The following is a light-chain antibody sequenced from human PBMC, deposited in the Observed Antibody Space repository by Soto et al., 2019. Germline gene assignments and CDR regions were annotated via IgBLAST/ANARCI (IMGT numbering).Light chain of an antibody. CDR1: HSVSSN. CDR2: GAS. CDR3: QQYNNWPQT. J-gene: IGKJ1*01. Sequence: DIVMTQSPATLSVSPGERATLSCRASHSVSSNLAWYQQKPGQAPRLLIYGASTRATGIPARFSGSGSGTEFTLTISSLQSEDFAVYYCQQYNNWPQTFGQGTKA. V-gene: IGKV3-15*01.